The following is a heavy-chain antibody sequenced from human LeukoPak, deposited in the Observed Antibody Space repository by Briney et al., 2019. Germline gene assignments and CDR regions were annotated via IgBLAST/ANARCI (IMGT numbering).Heavy chain of an antibody. D-gene: IGHD3-3*01. CDR1: GFTFSTYW. Sequence: PGGSLRLSCAASGFTFSTYWMTWVRQAPGKGLEWVANIKQDGSETYYVDSLKGRFTISRDNAKNSLYLQMSSLRAEDTAMYYCARDRIFKGGSYYFDYWGRGTLVTVSS. V-gene: IGHV3-7*01. CDR2: IKQDGSET. J-gene: IGHJ4*02. CDR3: ARDRIFKGGSYYFDY.